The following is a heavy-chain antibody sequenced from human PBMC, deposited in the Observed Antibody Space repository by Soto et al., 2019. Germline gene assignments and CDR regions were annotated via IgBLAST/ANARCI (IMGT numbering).Heavy chain of an antibody. CDR3: AREGMPLNYNYGMDV. D-gene: IGHD2-2*01. V-gene: IGHV3-11*01. Sequence: PGGSLSLSCAASGFTFSGYYMSWIRDAPGKGLEWVSYISSSGSTIYYADSVKGRFTISRDNAKNSLYLQMNSLRAEDTAVYYCAREGMPLNYNYGMDVWGQGTTVTVSS. CDR1: GFTFSGYY. CDR2: ISSSGSTI. J-gene: IGHJ6*02.